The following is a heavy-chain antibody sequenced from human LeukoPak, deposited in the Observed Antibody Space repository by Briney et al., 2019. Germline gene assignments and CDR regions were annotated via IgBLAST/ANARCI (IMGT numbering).Heavy chain of an antibody. D-gene: IGHD3-16*01. V-gene: IGHV4-61*05. Sequence: PSETLSLTCTVSGGSISSSSYYWGWIRQPPGKGLEWIGYIYYSGSTNYNPSLKSRVTISVDTSKNQFSLKLSSVTAVGTAVYYCARAHMITSYYYYYYMDVWGKGTTVTVSS. J-gene: IGHJ6*03. CDR3: ARAHMITSYYYYYYMDV. CDR1: GGSISSSSYY. CDR2: IYYSGST.